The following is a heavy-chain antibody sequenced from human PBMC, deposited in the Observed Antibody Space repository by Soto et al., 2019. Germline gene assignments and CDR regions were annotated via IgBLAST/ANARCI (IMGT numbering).Heavy chain of an antibody. J-gene: IGHJ4*02. CDR3: ASNPKGFYGDYGGDYFDY. V-gene: IGHV1-69*02. Sequence: QVQLVQSGAEVKKPGSSVKVSCKASGGTFSSYTISWVRQAPGQGLEWMGRIIPILGIANYAQKFQGRVTITADKSTSTAYMELSSLRSEDTAVYYCASNPKGFYGDYGGDYFDYWGQGTLVTVSS. D-gene: IGHD4-17*01. CDR1: GGTFSSYT. CDR2: IIPILGIA.